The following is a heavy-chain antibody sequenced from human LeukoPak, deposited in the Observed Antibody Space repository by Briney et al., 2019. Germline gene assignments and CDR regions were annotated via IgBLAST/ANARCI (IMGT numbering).Heavy chain of an antibody. CDR1: GFTFSSYW. CDR3: AKDWKPIAAAGFPDY. J-gene: IGHJ4*02. V-gene: IGHV3-7*01. D-gene: IGHD6-13*01. CDR2: IKQDGSEK. Sequence: PGGSLRLSCAASGFTFSSYWMSWVRQAPGKGLEWVANIKQDGSEKYYVDSVKGRFTISRDNAKNSLYLQMNSLRAEDTAVYYCAKDWKPIAAAGFPDYWGQGTLVTVSS.